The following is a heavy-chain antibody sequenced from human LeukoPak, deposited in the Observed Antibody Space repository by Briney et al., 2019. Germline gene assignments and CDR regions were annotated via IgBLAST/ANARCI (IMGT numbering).Heavy chain of an antibody. D-gene: IGHD3-22*01. CDR3: ASERSYYYDSSGYYYRHY. Sequence: GGSLRLSCAASGFTFSNYAMIWVRQAPGKGLEWVSVIIGTGTKTHYADSVKGRFTISRDNPKNSLYLQMNSLRAEDTAVYYCASERSYYYDSSGYYYRHYWGQGTLVTVSS. V-gene: IGHV3-23*01. J-gene: IGHJ4*02. CDR1: GFTFSNYA. CDR2: IIGTGTKT.